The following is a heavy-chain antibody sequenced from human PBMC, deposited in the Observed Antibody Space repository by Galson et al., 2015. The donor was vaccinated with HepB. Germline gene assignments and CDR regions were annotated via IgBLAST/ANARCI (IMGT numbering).Heavy chain of an antibody. D-gene: IGHD3-22*01. CDR1: GGTFSSYA. J-gene: IGHJ3*02. V-gene: IGHV1-69*13. Sequence: SVKVSCKASGGTFSSYAISWVRQAPGQGLEWMGGTIPIFGTANYAQKFQGRVTITADESTSTAYMELSSLRSEDTAVYYCARGGRVTMIVVANDAFDIWGQGTMVTVSS. CDR2: TIPIFGTA. CDR3: ARGGRVTMIVVANDAFDI.